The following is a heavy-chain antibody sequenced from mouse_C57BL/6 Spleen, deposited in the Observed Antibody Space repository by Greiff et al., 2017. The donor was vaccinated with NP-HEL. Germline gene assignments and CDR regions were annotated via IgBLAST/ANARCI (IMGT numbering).Heavy chain of an antibody. Sequence: EVQVVESGGGLVKPGGSLKLSCAASGFTFSSYAMSWVRQTPEKRLEWVATISDGGSYTYYPDNVKGRFTISRDNAKNNLYLQMSHLKSEDTAMYYCARDGDGNYENYFDYWGQGTTLTVSS. J-gene: IGHJ2*01. CDR1: GFTFSSYA. CDR2: ISDGGSYT. CDR3: ARDGDGNYENYFDY. V-gene: IGHV5-4*01. D-gene: IGHD2-1*01.